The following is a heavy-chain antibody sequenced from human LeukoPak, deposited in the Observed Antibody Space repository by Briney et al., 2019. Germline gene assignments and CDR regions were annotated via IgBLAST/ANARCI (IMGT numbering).Heavy chain of an antibody. Sequence: SETLSLTCTVSGGSISSYYWSWIRQPPGKGLEWIGYIYYSGSTNYNPSLKSRVTISVDTSKNQFPLKLSSVTAADTAVYYCARYYYDSSGYYYYYGMDVWGQGTTVTVSS. D-gene: IGHD3-22*01. CDR1: GGSISSYY. CDR2: IYYSGST. V-gene: IGHV4-59*01. CDR3: ARYYYDSSGYYYYYGMDV. J-gene: IGHJ6*02.